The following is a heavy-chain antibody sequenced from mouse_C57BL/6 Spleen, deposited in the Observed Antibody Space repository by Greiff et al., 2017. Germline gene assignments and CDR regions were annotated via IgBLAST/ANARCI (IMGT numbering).Heavy chain of an antibody. CDR2: SRNNANDYTP. Sequence: EVNVVESGGGLVQSGRSLRLSCATSGFTFSDFYMEWVRHAPGKGLEWIAASRNNANDYTPEYSASVKGRFIVSRDTSQSILYLQMNALRADDTAIYYCARYLDSSGPFADWGQGTLVTVSA. J-gene: IGHJ3*01. V-gene: IGHV7-1*01. CDR1: GFTFSDFY. CDR3: ARYLDSSGPFAD. D-gene: IGHD3-2*02.